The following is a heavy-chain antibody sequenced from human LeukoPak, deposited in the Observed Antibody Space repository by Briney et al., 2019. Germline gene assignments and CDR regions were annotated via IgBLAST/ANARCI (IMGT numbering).Heavy chain of an antibody. D-gene: IGHD1-1*01. CDR3: ARGVATGTTALYYFDY. V-gene: IGHV4-34*01. Sequence: SETLSLTCAVYGGSFSGYYWSWLRQPPGKGLEWIGEINHSGSTNYNPSLKSRVTISVDTSKNQFSRKLSSVTAADTAVYYWARGVATGTTALYYFDYWGQGTLVTVSS. CDR1: GGSFSGYY. CDR2: INHSGST. J-gene: IGHJ4*02.